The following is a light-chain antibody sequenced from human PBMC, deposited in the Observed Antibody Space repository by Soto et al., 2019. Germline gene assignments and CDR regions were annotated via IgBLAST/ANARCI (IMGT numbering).Light chain of an antibody. Sequence: QPVLTQPPSVSGAPGQRVTISCTGSSSNIGADFDVHWYQQLPGAAPKLLIYSNNNRPSGVPDRFSGSKSGTSASLAITGLQAEDEADYYCQSYDSSLTAYYVFGTGTKLTVL. CDR1: SSNIGADFD. CDR2: SNN. V-gene: IGLV1-40*01. CDR3: QSYDSSLTAYYV. J-gene: IGLJ1*01.